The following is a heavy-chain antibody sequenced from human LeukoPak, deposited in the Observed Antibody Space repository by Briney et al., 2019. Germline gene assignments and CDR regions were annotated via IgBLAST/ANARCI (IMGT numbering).Heavy chain of an antibody. D-gene: IGHD1/OR15-1a*01. CDR2: INYSGNT. V-gene: IGHV4-59*08. CDR1: GGSISDYY. J-gene: IGHJ4*02. CDR3: ARLNVLNNSVLHHFDR. Sequence: SETLSLTCTVSGGSISDYYWSWIRQPPGKGLEWIAYINYSGNTDYNLSLKSRVTISVDTSKNHFSLKLNSVTAADTAVYYCARLNVLNNSVLHHFDRWGQGTLVTVSS.